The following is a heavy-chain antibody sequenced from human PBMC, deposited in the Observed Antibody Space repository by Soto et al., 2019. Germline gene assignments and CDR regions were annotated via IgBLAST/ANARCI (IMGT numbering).Heavy chain of an antibody. J-gene: IGHJ4*02. D-gene: IGHD2-2*01. V-gene: IGHV3-23*01. Sequence: ESGGGLVQPGGSLRLSCAASGFTFSSYAMSWVRQAPGKGLEWVSAISGSGGSTYYADSVKGRFTISRDNSKNTLYLQMNSLRAEDTAVYYCAKTERDCSSTSCLYFDYWGQGTLVTVSS. CDR1: GFTFSSYA. CDR2: ISGSGGST. CDR3: AKTERDCSSTSCLYFDY.